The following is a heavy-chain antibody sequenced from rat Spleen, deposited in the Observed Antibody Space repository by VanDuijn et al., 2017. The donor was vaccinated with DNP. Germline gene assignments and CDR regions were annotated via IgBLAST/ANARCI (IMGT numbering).Heavy chain of an antibody. Sequence: EVQLQESGPGLVKPSQSLSLTCSVTGYSITSSYRWNWIRKFPGNKLDWMGYINSAGSTNYNPALKSRISITRDTSKNQFFLQVNSVTTEDTATYYCARLNIGTTPYAMDAWGQGTSVTVSS. CDR3: ARLNIGTTPYAMDA. CDR1: GYSITSSYR. CDR2: INSAGST. D-gene: IGHD1-5*01. J-gene: IGHJ4*01. V-gene: IGHV3-3*01.